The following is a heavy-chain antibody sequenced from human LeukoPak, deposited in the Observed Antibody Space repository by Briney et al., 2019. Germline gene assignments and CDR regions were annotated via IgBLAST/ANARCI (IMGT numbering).Heavy chain of an antibody. D-gene: IGHD1-14*01. V-gene: IGHV4-59*01. CDR3: AARTPYYFDY. CDR2: IYYSGST. Sequence: SETLSLTCTVSGGSISSYYWSWIRQPPGKGLEWIGYIYYSGSTNYNPSLRSRVTISVDTSKNQFSLKLSSVTAADTAVYYCAARTPYYFDYWGQGTLVTVSS. J-gene: IGHJ4*02. CDR1: GGSISSYY.